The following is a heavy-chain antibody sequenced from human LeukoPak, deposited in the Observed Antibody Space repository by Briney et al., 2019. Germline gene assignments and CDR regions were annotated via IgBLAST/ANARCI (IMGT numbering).Heavy chain of an antibody. CDR2: ISGSGGST. Sequence: GGSLRLSCAASGFTFSSYAMSWVRQAPGKGLEWVSAISGSGGSTYYADSVKGRFTISRDNSKNTLYLQMNSLRADDTAVYYCARRIAGTATGGYFEPWGRGTLVSVSS. CDR1: GFTFSSYA. J-gene: IGHJ2*01. D-gene: IGHD6-19*01. CDR3: ARRIAGTATGGYFEP. V-gene: IGHV3-23*01.